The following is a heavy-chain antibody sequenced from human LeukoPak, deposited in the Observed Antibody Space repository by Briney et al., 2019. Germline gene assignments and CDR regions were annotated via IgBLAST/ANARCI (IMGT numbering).Heavy chain of an antibody. Sequence: GASVKVSCKASGYSFTSYGIIWVRQAPGQGLAWMGWISASNGNTNYAQKLQGKVTMTTDTSTSTAYMELRSLRSDDTAVYYCARDLRYGYDYWGQGTLVTVSS. J-gene: IGHJ4*02. V-gene: IGHV1-18*04. CDR2: ISASNGNT. CDR1: GYSFTSYG. CDR3: ARDLRYGYDY. D-gene: IGHD5-18*01.